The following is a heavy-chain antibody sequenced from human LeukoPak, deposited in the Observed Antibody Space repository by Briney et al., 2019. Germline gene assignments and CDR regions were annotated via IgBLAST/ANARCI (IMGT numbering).Heavy chain of an antibody. D-gene: IGHD3-3*01. V-gene: IGHV4-34*01. Sequence: KSSETLSLTCAVYGGSFSGYYWSWIRQPPGKGLEWIGEINHSGSTNYNPSLKSRVTISVDTSKNQFSLKLSSVTAADTAVYYCARGDFWSGPGSHNWFDPWGQGTLVTVSP. CDR3: ARGDFWSGPGSHNWFDP. CDR1: GGSFSGYY. CDR2: INHSGST. J-gene: IGHJ5*02.